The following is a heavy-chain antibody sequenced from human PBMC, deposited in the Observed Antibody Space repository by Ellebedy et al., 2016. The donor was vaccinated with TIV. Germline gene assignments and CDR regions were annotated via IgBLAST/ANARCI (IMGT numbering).Heavy chain of an antibody. D-gene: IGHD3-9*01. Sequence: GESLKISXAASGFSFSSYTMNWVRQAPGRGLEWVSYISTGSTTIYYADSVKGRFTISRDNAKNSLYLQMNSLRAEDTAVYYCARVGRYFTYYYGMDVWGQGTTVTVSS. CDR2: ISTGSTTI. CDR3: ARVGRYFTYYYGMDV. CDR1: GFSFSSYT. V-gene: IGHV3-48*04. J-gene: IGHJ6*02.